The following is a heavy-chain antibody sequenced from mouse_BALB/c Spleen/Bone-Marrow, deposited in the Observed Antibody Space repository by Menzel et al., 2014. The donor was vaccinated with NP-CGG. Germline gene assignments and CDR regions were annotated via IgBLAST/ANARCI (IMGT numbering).Heavy chain of an antibody. CDR2: IYPYNDDT. V-gene: IGHV1-14*01. CDR1: GYTFTSYI. Sequence: VQLQQPGPELVKPGASVKMSCKASGYTFTSYIIHWVKQKPGPGLEWIGYIYPYNDDTKYNERFRNKATLTSDKSSSTAYMELSSLTSDNSAVYYCARWHYYGAYWGQGTLVTVSA. J-gene: IGHJ3*01. D-gene: IGHD1-2*01. CDR3: ARWHYYGAY.